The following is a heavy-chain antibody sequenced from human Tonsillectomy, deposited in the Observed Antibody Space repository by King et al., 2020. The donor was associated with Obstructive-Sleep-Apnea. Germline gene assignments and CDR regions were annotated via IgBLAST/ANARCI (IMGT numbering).Heavy chain of an antibody. CDR1: GYKFPGYF. V-gene: IGHV1-2*02. D-gene: IGHD3-9*01. CDR3: ARLFQFYVILSGYYSRYYGMDV. CDR2: INPDSGDT. J-gene: IGHJ6*02. Sequence: QLVQSGAEVKKPGASVKVSCKASGYKFPGYFLNWVRQAPGQGLEWMGWINPDSGDTTYAQKLQGRVTMTRETSISTAYMERSRLRSDDRAVYYCARLFQFYVILSGYYSRYYGMDVWGQGTAVTVSS.